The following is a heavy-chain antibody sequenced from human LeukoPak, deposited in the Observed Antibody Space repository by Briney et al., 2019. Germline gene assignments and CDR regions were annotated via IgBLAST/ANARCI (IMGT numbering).Heavy chain of an antibody. V-gene: IGHV3-23*01. CDR3: AKGPVVPVATYFFDY. J-gene: IGHJ4*02. CDR1: GFTFSSYT. CDR2: VSGSGTAT. Sequence: GGSLRLSCAASGFTFSSYTMSWVRQAPGKGLEWVSVVSGSGTATYYADSVKGRFSISRDNSKNTLYVQMNSLSPEDTAIYYCAKGPVVPVATYFFDYWGQGTLVIVSS. D-gene: IGHD2-2*01.